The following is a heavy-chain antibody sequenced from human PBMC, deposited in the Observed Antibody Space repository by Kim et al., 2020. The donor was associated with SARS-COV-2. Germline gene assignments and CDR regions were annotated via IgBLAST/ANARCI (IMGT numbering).Heavy chain of an antibody. D-gene: IGHD3-10*01. V-gene: IGHV4-34*01. Sequence: LKSRVTISVDTSKNQFSLKLSSVTAADTAVYYCARVTKGSSIYYYYYYMDVWGKGTTVTVSS. J-gene: IGHJ6*03. CDR3: ARVTKGSSIYYYYYYMDV.